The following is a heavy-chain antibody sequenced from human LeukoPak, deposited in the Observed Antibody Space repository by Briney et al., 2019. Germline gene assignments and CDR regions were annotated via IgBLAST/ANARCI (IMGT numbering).Heavy chain of an antibody. CDR3: AREAFSSGYYDDY. V-gene: IGHV4-38-2*02. Sequence: PSETLSLTCTVSGYSISSGYYWGWIRQPPGKGLEWIGSIFHSGSTYYSPSLKSRVTMSVDMSKNQFSLKLSSVTAADPPVYYCAREAFSSGYYDDYWGQGTLVTVSS. D-gene: IGHD3-22*01. J-gene: IGHJ4*02. CDR2: IFHSGST. CDR1: GYSISSGYY.